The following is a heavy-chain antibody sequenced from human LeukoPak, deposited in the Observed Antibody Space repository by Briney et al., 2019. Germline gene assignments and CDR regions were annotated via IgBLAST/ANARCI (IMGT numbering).Heavy chain of an antibody. D-gene: IGHD3-10*01. CDR2: IYYSGST. J-gene: IGHJ4*02. Sequence: PSETLSLTCTVSGGSISSSSYYWGWIRQPPGKGLEWIGSIYYSGSTYHNPSLKSRVTISVDTSKNQFSLKLSSVTAADTAVYYCARHAVTYYYGSGSYLAPFDYWGQGTLVTVSS. CDR1: GGSISSSSYY. V-gene: IGHV4-39*01. CDR3: ARHAVTYYYGSGSYLAPFDY.